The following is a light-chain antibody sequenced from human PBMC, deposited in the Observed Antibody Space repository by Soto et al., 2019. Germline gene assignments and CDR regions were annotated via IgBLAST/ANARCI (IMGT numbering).Light chain of an antibody. J-gene: IGKJ5*01. CDR1: QSVRNN. V-gene: IGKV3-15*01. CDR3: RQYNDWPPIT. CDR2: YAS. Sequence: EIMMTQSPATLSVSPGESATLSCRASQSVRNNLAWYQHKPGQAPRLLIYYASTSATGIPARFSGSGSGTEFTLTISSLQSEDFSLYYCRQYNDWPPITLGQGIRLEIK.